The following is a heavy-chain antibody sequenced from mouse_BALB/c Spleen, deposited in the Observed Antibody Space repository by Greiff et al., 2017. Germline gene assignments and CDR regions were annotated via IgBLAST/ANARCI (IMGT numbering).Heavy chain of an antibody. J-gene: IGHJ3*01. D-gene: IGHD1-1*02. CDR2: IYPGTGST. V-gene: IGHV1S132*01. CDR3: ARGDGGSWFAY. CDR1: GYFLTSYC. Sequence: QVQLQQSGAELVRPGASVKLSCTTSGYFLTSYCIHWVKQRSGQGLEWIARIYPGTGSTYYNEKIKGKATLTADKSTSTAYMKLSSLTSEDSAVYFCARGDGGSWFAYWGQGTLVTVSA.